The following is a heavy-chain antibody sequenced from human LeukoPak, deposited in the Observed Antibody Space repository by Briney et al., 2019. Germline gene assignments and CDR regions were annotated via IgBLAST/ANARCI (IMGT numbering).Heavy chain of an antibody. D-gene: IGHD1-26*01. Sequence: PETLSLTCSVSDGSINSYYWNWIRRPPGKGLEWIGYIYYNGNTNYSPSLKSRVTMSEDTSKNLFSLKVSSVTAADTAVYYCARGRSNYYGMDVWGQGTTVTVSS. CDR1: DGSINSYY. J-gene: IGHJ6*02. CDR2: IYYNGNT. CDR3: ARGRSNYYGMDV. V-gene: IGHV4-59*01.